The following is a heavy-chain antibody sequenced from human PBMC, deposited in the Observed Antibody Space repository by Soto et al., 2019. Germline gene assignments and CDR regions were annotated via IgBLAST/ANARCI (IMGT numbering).Heavy chain of an antibody. Sequence: WGSLIVSCASSVFTFSNYAMDWVGQAPGKGLDWVSGLNGSGGSTYYADSVKGRFTISRDNCKNTLYLQMNSLRAEDTAVCYCAKDLGSSNSYFDYWGHGILVTVSS. CDR3: AKDLGSSNSYFDY. J-gene: IGHJ4*01. CDR2: LNGSGGST. V-gene: IGHV3-23*01. D-gene: IGHD6-13*01. CDR1: VFTFSNYA.